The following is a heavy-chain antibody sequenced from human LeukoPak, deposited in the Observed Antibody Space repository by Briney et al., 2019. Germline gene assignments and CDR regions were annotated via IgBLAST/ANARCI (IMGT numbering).Heavy chain of an antibody. CDR2: ISYDGSNK. J-gene: IGHJ6*02. CDR3: ARDYDFWSGSRTPYYYYGMDV. Sequence: PGGSLSLSCTASGFIVSSNYMGWVRQAPGKGLEWVAVISYDGSNKYYADSVKGRFTISRDNSKNTLYLQMNSLRAEDTAVYYCARDYDFWSGSRTPYYYYGMDVWGQGTTVTVSS. V-gene: IGHV3-30-3*01. D-gene: IGHD3-3*01. CDR1: GFIVSSNY.